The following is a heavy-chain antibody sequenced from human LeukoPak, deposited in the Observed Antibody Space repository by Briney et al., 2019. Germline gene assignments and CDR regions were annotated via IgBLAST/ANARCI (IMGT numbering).Heavy chain of an antibody. J-gene: IGHJ4*02. CDR3: ARDHYYDPNGHYFDY. CDR1: GYTLKNYI. V-gene: IGHV1-18*01. Sequence: AASVKVSCKASGYTLKNYIISWVRQAPGQGLEWMGWISAYNGNTNYAQKLQGRVTMTTDTSTSTAYMELRSLKSDDTAVYYCARDHYYDPNGHYFDYWGQGTLVTVSS. D-gene: IGHD3-22*01. CDR2: ISAYNGNT.